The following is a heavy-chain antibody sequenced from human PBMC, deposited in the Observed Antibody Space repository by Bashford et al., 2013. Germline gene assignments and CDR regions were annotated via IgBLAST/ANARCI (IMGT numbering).Heavy chain of an antibody. V-gene: IGHV4-4*02. Sequence: SETLSLTCAVSDGTISSGYWWTWVRQPPGKGLEWMGEIYHTGSTHYNPSLKSRVTISVDKSKNQFFLKMSSVTAADTAVYYCARDYYDSSGYCGFDSWGQGTPVTVSS. D-gene: IGHD3-22*01. CDR3: ARDYYDSSGYCGFDS. CDR2: IYHTGST. CDR1: DGTISSGYW. J-gene: IGHJ4*02.